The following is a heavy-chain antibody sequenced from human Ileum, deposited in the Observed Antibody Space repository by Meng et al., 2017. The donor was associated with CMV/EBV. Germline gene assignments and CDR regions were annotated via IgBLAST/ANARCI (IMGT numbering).Heavy chain of an antibody. CDR2: IRYDGSDK. CDR1: GFTFPRYG. V-gene: IGHV3-30*02. J-gene: IGHJ4*02. Sequence: GSLRLSCAASGFTFPRYGMHWVRQAPGKGLEWVAFIRYDGSDKYYADSVKGRFTISRDNSKNTLYLQMSGLRAEDRALYYCAKDYDYSNPYYFDSWGQGKLVNGAS. D-gene: IGHD4-11*01. CDR3: AKDYDYSNPYYFDS.